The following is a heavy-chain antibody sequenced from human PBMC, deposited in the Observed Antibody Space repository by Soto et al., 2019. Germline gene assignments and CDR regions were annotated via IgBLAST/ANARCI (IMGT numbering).Heavy chain of an antibody. Sequence: EVQLLESGGGLVQPGGSLRLSCSTSGFTFSTYAMNWVRLAPGKGLEWVSALSGSGGTSYYADSVRGRFTISRDNSKNTLILQMNSQRAEDTGLYYCAKQRAGYGSGSDTYYFDFWGQGTLVTVSS. CDR1: GFTFSTYA. CDR3: AKQRAGYGSGSDTYYFDF. V-gene: IGHV3-23*01. D-gene: IGHD3-10*01. J-gene: IGHJ4*02. CDR2: LSGSGGTS.